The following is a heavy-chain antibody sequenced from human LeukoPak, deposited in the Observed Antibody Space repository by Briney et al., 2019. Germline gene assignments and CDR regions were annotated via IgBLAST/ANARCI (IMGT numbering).Heavy chain of an antibody. V-gene: IGHV3-48*01. CDR1: GFTFSIYS. CDR3: ARDGDTAMVAY. J-gene: IGHJ4*02. CDR2: ISSSLTTI. Sequence: KTGGSLRLSCAASGFTFSIYSMNWVRQAPGKGLEWISYISSSLTTIYYADSVRGRFTISRDKAKNSLYLQMNSLRAEDTAVYYCARDGDTAMVAYWGQGTLVTVSS. D-gene: IGHD5-18*01.